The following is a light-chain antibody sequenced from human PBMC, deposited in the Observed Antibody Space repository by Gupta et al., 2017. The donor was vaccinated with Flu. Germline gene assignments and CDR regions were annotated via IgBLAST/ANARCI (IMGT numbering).Light chain of an antibody. CDR1: QNIYNY. V-gene: IGKV1-39*01. CDR3: QQCESSPRT. CDR2: VAS. Sequence: GDRVTITCRASQNIYNYLNWYQQKPGKAPKLLIYVASRLLSGIPSRFSGSESGTDFTLIINRLQPEDFATYYCQQCESSPRTFGQGTKVEIK. J-gene: IGKJ2*01.